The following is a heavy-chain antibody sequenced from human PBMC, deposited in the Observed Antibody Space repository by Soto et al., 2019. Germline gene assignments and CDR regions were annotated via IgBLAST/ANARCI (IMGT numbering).Heavy chain of an antibody. D-gene: IGHD6-13*01. Sequence: SETLSLTCAVSGYSINLGYYWGWIRQFPGKGLEWIGSNYYRESPYYNPSLKSRVTISVDTSKNQFSLKLSSVTAADTAVYYCAGRVGLPAPGNYFNYWGQGTLVT. CDR2: NYYRESP. CDR1: GYSINLGYY. V-gene: IGHV4-38-2*01. CDR3: AGRVGLPAPGNYFNY. J-gene: IGHJ4*02.